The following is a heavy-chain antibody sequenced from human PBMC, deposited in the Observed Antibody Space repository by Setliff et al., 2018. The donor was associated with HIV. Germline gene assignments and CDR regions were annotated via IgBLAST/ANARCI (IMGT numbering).Heavy chain of an antibody. V-gene: IGHV4-61*02. CDR3: AKLTPGVAFDI. CDR2: IYTSGST. Sequence: SETLSLTCSVSGGSISSGSYYWNWIRQPAGKGLEWIGRIYTSGSTNYNPSLQSRITISVDTSKNQFSLKLSSVTAADTAVYYCAKLTPGVAFDIWGQGTMVTVSS. CDR1: GGSISSGSYY. D-gene: IGHD3-10*01. J-gene: IGHJ3*02.